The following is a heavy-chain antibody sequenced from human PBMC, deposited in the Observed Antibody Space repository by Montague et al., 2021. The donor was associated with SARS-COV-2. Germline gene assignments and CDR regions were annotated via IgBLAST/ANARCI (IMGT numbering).Heavy chain of an antibody. CDR1: GGSISRYS. Sequence: SETLSLTCTVSGGSISRYSCTWIRQPPGTGLERIGYIYNSGSTNYNPSLTSRVTISVDTSKNQFSLKLSSVAAADTAVYYCARVGRGSSWYEVAFDIWGQGTMVTVSS. D-gene: IGHD6-13*01. CDR2: IYNSGST. V-gene: IGHV4-59*01. J-gene: IGHJ3*02. CDR3: ARVGRGSSWYEVAFDI.